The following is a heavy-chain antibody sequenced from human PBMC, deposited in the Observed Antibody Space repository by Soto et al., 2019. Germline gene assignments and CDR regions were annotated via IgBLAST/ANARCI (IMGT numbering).Heavy chain of an antibody. V-gene: IGHV4-34*01. J-gene: IGHJ4*02. Sequence: QVQLQQWGAGLLTPSETLSLTCAVYGGSFSGYYWTWIRQPPGTGLEWMGEINHIGSTNYNPSLTSRVTISVDTPKNQFSLKLTSVTAADTAVYYCARDKSTGLFDYWGQGTLVTVSS. CDR2: INHIGST. CDR3: ARDKSTGLFDY. D-gene: IGHD2-8*02. CDR1: GGSFSGYY.